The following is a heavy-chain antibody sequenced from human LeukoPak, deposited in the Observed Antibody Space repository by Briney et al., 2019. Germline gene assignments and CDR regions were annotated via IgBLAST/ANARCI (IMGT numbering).Heavy chain of an antibody. D-gene: IGHD2-2*02. CDR3: ARDLRDIVVAPAAIIV. Sequence: PGGSLRLSCAASGFTFSSYSMNWVRQAPGKGLEWVSSISSSSSYIYYADSVKGRFTISRDNAKNSLYLQMNSLRAEDTAVYYCARDLRDIVVAPAAIIVWGQGTTVTVSS. CDR1: GFTFSSYS. CDR2: ISSSSSYI. V-gene: IGHV3-21*01. J-gene: IGHJ6*02.